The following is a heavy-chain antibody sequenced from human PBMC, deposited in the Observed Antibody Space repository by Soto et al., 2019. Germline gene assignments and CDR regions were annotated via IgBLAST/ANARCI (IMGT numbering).Heavy chain of an antibody. CDR2: IYYSGST. J-gene: IGHJ6*03. D-gene: IGHD3-16*01. Sequence: SETLSLTCTVSGGSISSYYWSWIRQPPGKGLEWIGYIYYSGSTNYNPSLKSRVTISVDTSKNQFSLKLSSVTAADTAVYYCASQWGTSYYYYMDVWGKGTTVTVSS. CDR3: ASQWGTSYYYYMDV. CDR1: GGSISSYY. V-gene: IGHV4-59*01.